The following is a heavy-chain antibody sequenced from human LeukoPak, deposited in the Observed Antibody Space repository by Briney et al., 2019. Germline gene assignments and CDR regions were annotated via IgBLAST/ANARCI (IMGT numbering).Heavy chain of an antibody. CDR3: ARPLIAAVDAFDI. Sequence: PSETLSLTCTVSGGSISSSSYYWGWIRQPPGKGLEWIGSIYYSGSTYYNPSLKRRVTISVDTSKNQFSLKLSSVTAADTAVYYCARPLIAAVDAFDIWGQGTMVTVSS. V-gene: IGHV4-39*01. CDR2: IYYSGST. J-gene: IGHJ3*02. CDR1: GGSISSSSYY. D-gene: IGHD6-13*01.